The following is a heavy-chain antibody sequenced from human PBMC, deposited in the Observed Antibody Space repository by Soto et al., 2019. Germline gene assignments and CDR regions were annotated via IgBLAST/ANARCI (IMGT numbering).Heavy chain of an antibody. V-gene: IGHV1-8*01. CDR3: ARGPRGGDEYSNYNWFDP. CDR2: MNPNSGKT. D-gene: IGHD4-4*01. Sequence: GASVKVSCKASGYSFTTYDINWARQATGQGLEWMGWMNPNSGKTGYAQKFQGRVALTRDTSINTAYMELSSLRSEDTALYYCARGPRGGDEYSNYNWFDPWGQGTLVTVSS. J-gene: IGHJ5*02. CDR1: GYSFTTYD.